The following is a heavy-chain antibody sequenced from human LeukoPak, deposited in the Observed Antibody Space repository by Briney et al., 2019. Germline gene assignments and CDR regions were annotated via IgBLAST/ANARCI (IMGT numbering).Heavy chain of an antibody. V-gene: IGHV3-48*01. CDR2: ISGSSTSGSSSFI. Sequence: GKSLRLSCAASGFIFSSHSMNWVRQAPGKGLEWLSHISGSSTSGSSSFIYYADSVKGRFTISRDNAKNSLYLQMKGLRVEDTAVYYCARDWAMIDWGQGTLVTVSS. CDR1: GFIFSSHS. D-gene: IGHD5-12*01. CDR3: ARDWAMID. J-gene: IGHJ4*02.